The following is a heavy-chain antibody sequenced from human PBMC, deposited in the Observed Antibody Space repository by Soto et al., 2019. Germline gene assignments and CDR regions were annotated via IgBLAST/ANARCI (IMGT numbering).Heavy chain of an antibody. J-gene: IGHJ4*02. CDR2: ISNSGSTI. V-gene: IGHV3-11*01. D-gene: IGHD6-19*01. CDR3: ASDRYSIAWIDGY. Sequence: QVQLVESGGGLVKPGGSLRLSCAASGFTFSDYYMSWIRQAPGKGLEWVSYISNSGSTIYYADSVKGRFTISRDNAKNPMYVQMNSLRADDTAVYYCASDRYSIAWIDGYWGQGALGTVSS. CDR1: GFTFSDYY.